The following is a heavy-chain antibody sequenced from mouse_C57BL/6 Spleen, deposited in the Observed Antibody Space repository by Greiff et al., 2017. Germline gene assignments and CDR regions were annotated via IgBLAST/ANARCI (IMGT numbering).Heavy chain of an antibody. CDR1: GYTFTSYW. CDR2: IHPNSGST. V-gene: IGHV1-64*01. J-gene: IGHJ4*01. D-gene: IGHD1-1*01. CDR3: AKVSQCSKDYARDY. Sequence: QVQLQQSGAELVKPGASVKLSCKASGYTFTSYWMHWVKQRPGQGLEWIGMIHPNSGSTNYNEKFKSKATLTADKSSSTAYMQHSSLTSEDSAVYYCAKVSQCSKDYARDYWGQGTSVTVSA.